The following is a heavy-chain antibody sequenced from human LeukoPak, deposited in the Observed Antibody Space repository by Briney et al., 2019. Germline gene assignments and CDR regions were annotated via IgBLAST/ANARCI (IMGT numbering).Heavy chain of an antibody. V-gene: IGHV3-9*01. CDR1: GFAFDEYA. Sequence: PGGSLRLSCAASGFAFDEYAMHWVRQPPGKGLEWVSGINWNRGGIGYADSVKGRFTISRDNSKNTLYLQMNSLRAEDTAVYYCAKDLGIGGYWGQGTLVTVSS. CDR3: AKDLGIGGY. J-gene: IGHJ4*02. CDR2: INWNRGGI. D-gene: IGHD2-15*01.